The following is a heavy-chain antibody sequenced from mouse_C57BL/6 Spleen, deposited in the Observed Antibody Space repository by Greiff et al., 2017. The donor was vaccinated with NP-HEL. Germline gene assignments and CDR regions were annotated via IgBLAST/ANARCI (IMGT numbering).Heavy chain of an antibody. V-gene: IGHV1-80*01. CDR2: IYPGDGDT. CDR1: GYAFSSYW. CDR3: ARDYYGSSYEY. D-gene: IGHD1-1*01. Sequence: QVQLQQSGAELVKPGASVKISCKASGYAFSSYWMNWVKQRPGKGLEWIGQIYPGDGDTNYNGKFKGKATLTADKSSSTAYMQLSSLTSEDSAVYFCARDYYGSSYEYWGQGTTLTVSS. J-gene: IGHJ2*01.